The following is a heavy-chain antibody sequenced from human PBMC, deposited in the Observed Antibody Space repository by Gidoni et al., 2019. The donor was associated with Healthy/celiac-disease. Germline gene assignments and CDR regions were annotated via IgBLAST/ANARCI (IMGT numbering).Heavy chain of an antibody. CDR3: ARDHRGHYYDSSGYHDY. D-gene: IGHD3-22*01. Sequence: EVQLVESGGGLVQPGGSLRLSCAASGFTFSSYWMHWVRQAPGKGLVWVSRMNSDGSSTSYADSVKGRFTISRDNAKNTLYLQMNSLRAEDTAVYYCARDHRGHYYDSSGYHDYWGQGTLVTVSS. V-gene: IGHV3-74*01. J-gene: IGHJ4*02. CDR1: GFTFSSYW. CDR2: MNSDGSST.